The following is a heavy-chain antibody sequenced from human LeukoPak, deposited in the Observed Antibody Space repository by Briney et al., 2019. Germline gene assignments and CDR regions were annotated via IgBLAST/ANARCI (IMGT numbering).Heavy chain of an antibody. CDR1: GYTFTSYY. D-gene: IGHD3/OR15-3a*01. V-gene: IGHV1-46*01. Sequence: ASVKVSCKASGYTFTSYYMHWVRQAPGQGLEWMGIINPSGGSTSYAQKFQGRVTITRNTSISTAYMELSSLRSEDTAVYYCARGPGLGYYYYYMDVWGKGTTVTVSS. CDR2: INPSGGST. CDR3: ARGPGLGYYYYYMDV. J-gene: IGHJ6*03.